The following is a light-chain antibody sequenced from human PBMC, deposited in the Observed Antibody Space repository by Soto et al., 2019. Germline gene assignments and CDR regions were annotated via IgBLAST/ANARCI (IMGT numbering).Light chain of an antibody. J-gene: IGKJ1*01. Sequence: DIQMTQSPSSLSASVGDRVTITCRASQGILTYLAWYQQKPGKAPQYLIQAASILQSGVPSRFSGSGSGTEFILTINNLQPEDFASYFCLQVYSFPRTFGLGTEVDIK. CDR2: AAS. CDR1: QGILTY. CDR3: LQVYSFPRT. V-gene: IGKV1-12*01.